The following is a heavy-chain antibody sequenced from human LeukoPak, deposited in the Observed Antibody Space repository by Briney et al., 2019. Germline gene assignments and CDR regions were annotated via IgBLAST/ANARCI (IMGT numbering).Heavy chain of an antibody. Sequence: PSETLSLTCTVSGGSISSYYWSWIRQPPGKGLEWIGEINHSGSTNYNPSLKSRVTISVDTSKNQFSLKLSSVTAADTAVYYCARGPRLWFGEFYYYYGMDVWGQGTTVTVSS. CDR1: GGSISSYY. V-gene: IGHV4-34*01. CDR2: INHSGST. CDR3: ARGPRLWFGEFYYYYGMDV. D-gene: IGHD3-10*01. J-gene: IGHJ6*02.